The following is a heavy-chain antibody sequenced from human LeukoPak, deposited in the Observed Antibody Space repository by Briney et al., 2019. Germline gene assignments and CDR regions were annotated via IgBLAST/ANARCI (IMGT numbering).Heavy chain of an antibody. CDR3: ARTGGYMVWGVQNWFDP. D-gene: IGHD3-10*01. CDR1: GGSIISSNYY. J-gene: IGHJ5*02. Sequence: SETLSLTCSVSGGSIISSNYYWGWIRQPPGKGLEWIGSIYQSGSGSSYYNPSLKSRVTISVDTSKNQFSLKLTSMTAADTAVYYCARTGGYMVWGVQNWFDPWGQGTLVTVSS. CDR2: IYQSGSGSS. V-gene: IGHV4-39*01.